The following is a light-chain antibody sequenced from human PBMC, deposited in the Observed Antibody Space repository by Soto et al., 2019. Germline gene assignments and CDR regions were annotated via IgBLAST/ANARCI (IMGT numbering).Light chain of an antibody. CDR3: ASRDDSLNATV. J-gene: IGLJ1*01. CDR1: SSNVGGNP. CDR2: TNT. V-gene: IGLV1-44*01. Sequence: SHPPSACWTPGERVTISCSGSSSNVGGNPVNWYQHVPTTAPKLLIYTNTQRPSGVPDRFSGSKSGTSASLAISGLHSEDEADYHCASRDDSLNATVFGTGTKVTVL.